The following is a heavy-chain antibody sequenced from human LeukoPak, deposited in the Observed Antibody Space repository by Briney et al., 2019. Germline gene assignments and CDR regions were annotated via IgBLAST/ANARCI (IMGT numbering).Heavy chain of an antibody. V-gene: IGHV5-51*01. CDR2: IYPGDSDT. J-gene: IGHJ5*02. D-gene: IGHD3-10*01. CDR3: ARMIYGSGSYYRWFDP. Sequence: GESLKISCKGSGYSFTSYWIGWVRQMPGKGLEWMGIIYPGDSDTRYSPSFQGQVTISADKSISTAYLQWSSLKASDTAMYYCARMIYGSGSYYRWFDPWGQGTLVTVSS. CDR1: GYSFTSYW.